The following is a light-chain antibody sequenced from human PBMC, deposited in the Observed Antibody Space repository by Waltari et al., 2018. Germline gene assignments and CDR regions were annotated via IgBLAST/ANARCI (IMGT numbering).Light chain of an antibody. CDR3: QQSNSWPPVT. V-gene: IGKV3-15*01. Sequence: IVMPQSPATLSVSPGERVTLSSRASQRVSSNLAWYQQGPGQDSRLVLFGASTRATGIPPRFSGSGSGTEFTLTISSLQSEDLAVYYCQQSNSWPPVTFGPGTRVDLK. J-gene: IGKJ3*01. CDR1: QRVSSN. CDR2: GAS.